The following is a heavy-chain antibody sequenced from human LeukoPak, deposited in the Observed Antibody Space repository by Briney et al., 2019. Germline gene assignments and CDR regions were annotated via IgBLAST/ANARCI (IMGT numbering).Heavy chain of an antibody. CDR3: ARKVMVRGVIIFDY. CDR2: IYYSGST. D-gene: IGHD3-10*01. Sequence: SETLSLTCTVSGGSISSYYWSWIRQPPGKGLEWIGYIYYSGSTNYNPSLKSRATISVDTSKNQFSLKLSSVTAADTAVYYCARKVMVRGVIIFDYWGQGTLVTVSS. CDR1: GGSISSYY. J-gene: IGHJ4*02. V-gene: IGHV4-59*01.